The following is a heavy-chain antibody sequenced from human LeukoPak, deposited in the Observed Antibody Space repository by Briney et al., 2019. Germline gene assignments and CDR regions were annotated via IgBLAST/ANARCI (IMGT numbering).Heavy chain of an antibody. V-gene: IGHV3-66*01. D-gene: IGHD5-18*01. CDR3: AIDWDTAMVMTFDY. CDR2: LFSGGST. CDR1: GLTVSSLY. J-gene: IGHJ4*02. Sequence: GGSLRLSCAASGLTVSSLYMSWVRHAPGEWLEWVSVLFSGGSTYYADSVKGRFTISRDISKNTLSLQMNSQRSEDTPVYYRAIDWDTAMVMTFDYWGQGTRVTVSA.